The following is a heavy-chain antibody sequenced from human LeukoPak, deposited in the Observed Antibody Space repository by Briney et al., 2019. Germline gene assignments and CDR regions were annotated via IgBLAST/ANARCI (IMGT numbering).Heavy chain of an antibody. CDR1: GYTFTSNY. J-gene: IGHJ6*02. D-gene: IGHD4-17*01. CDR3: ARDYGDYRYGMDV. V-gene: IGHV1-46*01. Sequence: ASVKVSCKASGYTFTSNYIHWVRQAPGQGLEWVGMIYPRDGSTSYAQKFQGRVTVTRDTSTSTVHMELSGLRSEDTAVYYCARDYGDYRYGMDVWGQGTTVTVSS. CDR2: IYPRDGST.